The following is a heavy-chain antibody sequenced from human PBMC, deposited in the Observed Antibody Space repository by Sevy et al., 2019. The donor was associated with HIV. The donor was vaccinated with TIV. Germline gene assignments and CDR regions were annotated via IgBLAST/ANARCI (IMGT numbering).Heavy chain of an antibody. D-gene: IGHD1-20*01. Sequence: GGSLRLSCAASGFTVSSYDMNWVRQAPGKGLEWVSFISSTSSSIYYADSVKGRFTISRDKAKNSMYLQMNSLRVGDTALYYCAREYNWNSYYGMDVWGQGTTVTLSS. V-gene: IGHV3-48*01. J-gene: IGHJ6*02. CDR3: AREYNWNSYYGMDV. CDR2: ISSTSSSI. CDR1: GFTVSSYD.